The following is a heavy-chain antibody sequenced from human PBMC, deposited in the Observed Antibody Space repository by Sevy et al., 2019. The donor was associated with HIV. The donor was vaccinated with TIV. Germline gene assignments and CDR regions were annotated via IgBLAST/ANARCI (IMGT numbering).Heavy chain of an antibody. J-gene: IGHJ3*02. V-gene: IGHV4-59*01. Sequence: SETLSLTCTVSGDSISSYYWSWIRQPPGKGLEWIGYIYYSGSTNYNPSLKSRVTISVDTSKNQFSLKLSSVTAADTAVYYCARTYYYDSSGYPGVDVFDIWGQGTMVTVSS. CDR2: IYYSGST. D-gene: IGHD3-22*01. CDR1: GDSISSYY. CDR3: ARTYYYDSSGYPGVDVFDI.